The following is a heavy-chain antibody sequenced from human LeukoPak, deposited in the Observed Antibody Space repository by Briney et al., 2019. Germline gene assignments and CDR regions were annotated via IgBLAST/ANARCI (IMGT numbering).Heavy chain of an antibody. CDR2: IKWNGGST. CDR3: ARHQDSSGWYGSDN. D-gene: IGHD6-19*01. V-gene: IGHV3-20*04. CDR1: GFAFDDYA. Sequence: TGGSLRLSCAASGFAFDDYAMSWVGQAPGKGLEWVSGIKWNGGSTGYVDSVKGRFTISRDNAKNSLYLQMNSLRAEDTALYYCARHQDSSGWYGSDNWGQGTLVTVSS. J-gene: IGHJ4*02.